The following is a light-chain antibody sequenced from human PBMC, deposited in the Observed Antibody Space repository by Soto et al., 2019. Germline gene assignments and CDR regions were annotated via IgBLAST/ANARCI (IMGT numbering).Light chain of an antibody. CDR2: EVS. J-gene: IGLJ2*01. V-gene: IGLV2-14*01. CDR3: SSFAGSPVV. CDR1: SSDVGGYKY. Sequence: QSALTQPASVSGSPGQSITISCTGTSSDVGGYKYVSWYQQHPGKAPKLMIYEVSHRPSGVSNRFSGSKSGNTASLTISGLQAEDEADYYCSSFAGSPVVFGGGTKLTVL.